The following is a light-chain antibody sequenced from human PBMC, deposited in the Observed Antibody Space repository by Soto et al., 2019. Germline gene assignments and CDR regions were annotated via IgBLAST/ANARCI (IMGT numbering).Light chain of an antibody. V-gene: IGKV3-11*01. CDR1: QSVSSY. Sequence: IVLTQSPAILSLSPGERATLSCRASQSVSSYLAWYQQKPGQAPRLLIYDASNRATGIPARFSGSGSGTDFTLTISSLEPEDFAVYFCQQRRNWPPLVTFGPGTNVDI. CDR2: DAS. CDR3: QQRRNWPPLVT. J-gene: IGKJ3*01.